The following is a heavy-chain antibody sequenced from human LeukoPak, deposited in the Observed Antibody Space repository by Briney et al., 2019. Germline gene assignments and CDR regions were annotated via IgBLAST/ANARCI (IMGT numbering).Heavy chain of an antibody. CDR2: IKQDGSEK. Sequence: GGSLRLSCAASGFTFSSYWMSWVRQAPGKGLEWVANIKQDGSEKYYVDSVKGRFTISRDNAKNSLYLQMNSLRAEDTAVYYCARGDYYDSSGPSYWGQGTLVTVSS. CDR1: GFTFSSYW. CDR3: ARGDYYDSSGPSY. D-gene: IGHD3-22*01. V-gene: IGHV3-7*01. J-gene: IGHJ4*02.